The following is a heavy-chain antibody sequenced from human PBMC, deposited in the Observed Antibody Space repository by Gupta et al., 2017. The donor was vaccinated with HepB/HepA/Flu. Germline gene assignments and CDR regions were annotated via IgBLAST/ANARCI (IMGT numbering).Heavy chain of an antibody. CDR1: GSTLTGYS. V-gene: IGHV1-2*04. D-gene: IGHD3-3*01. Sequence: QVQLVQSGAEVKKPGASVKVACKASGSTLTGYSMHWVRQAPGQGLEWMGWINPNSGGTNYAQKFQGWVTMTRDTSISTAYMELSRLRSDDTAVYYCARTNFWSGYLFDYWGQGTLVTVSS. J-gene: IGHJ4*02. CDR2: INPNSGGT. CDR3: ARTNFWSGYLFDY.